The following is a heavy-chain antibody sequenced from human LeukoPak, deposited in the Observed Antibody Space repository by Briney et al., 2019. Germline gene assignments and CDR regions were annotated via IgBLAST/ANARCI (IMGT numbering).Heavy chain of an antibody. V-gene: IGHV4-59*08. Sequence: SETLSLTCTVSGGSISSYYWSWIRQPPGKGLEWIGYIYYSGSTNYNPSLKSRVTISVDTSKNQFSLKLSSVTAADTAVYYCARGTGVATIPRLFDYWGQGTLVTVSS. D-gene: IGHD5-12*01. CDR1: GGSISSYY. CDR2: IYYSGST. J-gene: IGHJ4*02. CDR3: ARGTGVATIPRLFDY.